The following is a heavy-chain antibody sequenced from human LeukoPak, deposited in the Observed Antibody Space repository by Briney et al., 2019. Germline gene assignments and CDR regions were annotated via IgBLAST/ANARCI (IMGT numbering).Heavy chain of an antibody. J-gene: IGHJ3*02. Sequence: PSQTLSLTCTVYGGSISSGDYYWSWIRQPPGKGLEWIGYIYYSGSTYYNPSLKSRVTISVDTSKNQFSLKLSSVTAADTAVYYCARDLTIFGVDTTGAFDIWSQGTMVTVSS. CDR3: ARDLTIFGVDTTGAFDI. CDR1: GGSISSGDYY. D-gene: IGHD3-3*01. CDR2: IYYSGST. V-gene: IGHV4-30-4*08.